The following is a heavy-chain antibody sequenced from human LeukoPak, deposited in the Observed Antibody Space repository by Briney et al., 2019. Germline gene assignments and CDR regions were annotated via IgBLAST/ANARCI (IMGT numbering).Heavy chain of an antibody. Sequence: ASVKVSFKSSGYGVTSSNMHCERLAPGQGLEWMGWINPNSGDTHYAQKFQGRVNMTRDTSISTAYMGLSRLRSDDTAVYYCEREAGCSSVSCEIVFWGQGALVTVSS. D-gene: IGHD2-2*01. J-gene: IGHJ4*02. CDR1: GYGVTSSN. CDR2: INPNSGDT. CDR3: EREAGCSSVSCEIVF. V-gene: IGHV1-2*02.